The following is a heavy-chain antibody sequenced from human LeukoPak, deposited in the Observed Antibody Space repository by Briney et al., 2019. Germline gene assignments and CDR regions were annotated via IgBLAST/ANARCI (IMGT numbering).Heavy chain of an antibody. CDR1: GFTFNRSW. Sequence: PGGSLRLSCAASGFTFNRSWMNWVRQAPGKGLEWVANLDPSGSQKRYVDSVKGRFIVSKDNPGASLYLDMYSLRAEDTAIYYCANEIRPNDYWGQGTLVTVS. J-gene: IGHJ4*02. V-gene: IGHV3-7*01. CDR2: LDPSGSQK. CDR3: ANEIRPNDY. D-gene: IGHD6-6*01.